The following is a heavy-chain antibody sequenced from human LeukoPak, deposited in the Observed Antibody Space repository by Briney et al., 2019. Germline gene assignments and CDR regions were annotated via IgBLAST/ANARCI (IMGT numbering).Heavy chain of an antibody. CDR3: ARADYSSSWYYFDY. CDR1: GGSISSSSYY. CDR2: IYYSGST. J-gene: IGHJ4*02. D-gene: IGHD6-13*01. V-gene: IGHV4-39*07. Sequence: SETLSPTCTVSGGSISSSSYYWGWIRQPPGKGLEWIGSIYYSGSTYYNPSLKSRVTISVDTSKNQFSLKLSSVTAADTAVYYCARADYSSSWYYFDYWGQGTLVTVSS.